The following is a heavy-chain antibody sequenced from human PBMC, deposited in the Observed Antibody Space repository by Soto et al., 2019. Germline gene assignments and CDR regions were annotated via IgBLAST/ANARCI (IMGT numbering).Heavy chain of an antibody. Sequence: ASVKVSCKVSGYTFTSYGISWVRQAPGQGLEWMGWISAYNGNTNYAQKLQGRVTMTTDTSTSTAYMELRSLRSDDTAVYYCASGGQSVRYCSSTSCYPPPYVYYGMDVWGQGTTVTVSS. CDR1: GYTFTSYG. CDR2: ISAYNGNT. D-gene: IGHD2-2*01. J-gene: IGHJ6*02. V-gene: IGHV1-18*01. CDR3: ASGGQSVRYCSSTSCYPPPYVYYGMDV.